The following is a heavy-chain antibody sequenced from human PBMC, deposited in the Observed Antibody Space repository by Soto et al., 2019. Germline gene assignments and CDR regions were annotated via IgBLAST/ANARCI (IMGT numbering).Heavy chain of an antibody. D-gene: IGHD2-2*01. Sequence: ASVKVSCKASGYTFTSYDINWVRQATGQGLEWMGWISAYNGNTNYAQKLQGRVTMTTDTSTSTAYMELRSLRSDDTAVYYCARDARGLVYCSSTSCYELDPWGQGTLVPVSS. CDR2: ISAYNGNT. CDR1: GYTFTSYD. CDR3: ARDARGLVYCSSTSCYELDP. J-gene: IGHJ5*02. V-gene: IGHV1-18*01.